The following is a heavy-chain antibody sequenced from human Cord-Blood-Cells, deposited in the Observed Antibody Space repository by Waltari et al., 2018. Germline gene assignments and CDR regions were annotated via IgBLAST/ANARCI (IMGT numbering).Heavy chain of an antibody. CDR2: INPNSGAT. CDR1: GYTFTGYY. V-gene: IGHV1-2*06. CDR3: AITGYSSSWYAFDI. J-gene: IGHJ3*02. Sequence: QVQLVQSGAEVKKPGASVKVSCKASGYTFTGYYMHWVRQAPGQGLEWMGRINPNSGATNTAQKFRGSVTMTMDTSISTAYMELSRLRSDDTAVYYCAITGYSSSWYAFDIWGQGTMVTVSS. D-gene: IGHD6-13*01.